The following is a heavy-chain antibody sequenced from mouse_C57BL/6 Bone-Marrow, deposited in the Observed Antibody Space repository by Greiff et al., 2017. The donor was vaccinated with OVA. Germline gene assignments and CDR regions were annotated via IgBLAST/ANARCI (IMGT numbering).Heavy chain of an antibody. CDR1: GFTFSDFY. V-gene: IGHV7-1*01. CDR2: SRNKANDYTT. D-gene: IGHD2-5*01. J-gene: IGHJ3*01. CDR3: ARDGRYSNGVAY. Sequence: EVQGVESGGGLVQSGRSLRLSCATSGFTFSDFYMEWVRQAPGKGLEWIAASRNKANDYTTEYSASVKGRFIVSRDTSQSILYLQMNALRAEDTAIYYCARDGRYSNGVAYWGQGTLVTVSA.